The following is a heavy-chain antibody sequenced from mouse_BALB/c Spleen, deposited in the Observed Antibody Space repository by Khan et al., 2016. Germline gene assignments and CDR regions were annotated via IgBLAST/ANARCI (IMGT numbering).Heavy chain of an antibody. CDR3: ARPKTGSAWFAY. CDR2: ISRGSNTI. CDR1: GFTFSSFG. V-gene: IGHV5-17*02. Sequence: ELVESGGGLVQPGGSRKLSCAASGFTFSSFGMHWVRQAPEKGLEWVAYISRGSNTIYYADTVKGRFTISRDNPKNTLFLQMTSLRSEDTAMYYCARPKTGSAWFAYWGQGTLVTVSA. J-gene: IGHJ3*01. D-gene: IGHD4-1*01.